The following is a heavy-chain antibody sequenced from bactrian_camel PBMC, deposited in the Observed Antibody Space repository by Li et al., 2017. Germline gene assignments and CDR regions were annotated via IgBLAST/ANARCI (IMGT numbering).Heavy chain of an antibody. Sequence: DVQLVESGGGSAHPGGSLKLSCVGSGFTFSSYAISWVRQAPGKGLDWVSAITSGGGSAAYADSVKGRFTISRDNAKNTVYLLMNSLKPEDTAVYYCVKPNPDARGGFDHWGQGTQVTVS. J-gene: IGHJ4*01. D-gene: IGHD1*01. CDR3: VKPNPDARGGFDH. CDR1: GFTFSSYA. V-gene: IGHV3S40*01. CDR2: ITSGGGSA.